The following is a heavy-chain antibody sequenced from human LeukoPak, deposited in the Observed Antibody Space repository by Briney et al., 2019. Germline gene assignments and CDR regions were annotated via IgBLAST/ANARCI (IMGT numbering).Heavy chain of an antibody. D-gene: IGHD3-10*01. CDR3: ARGIKRYYGPGSYYNN. J-gene: IGHJ4*02. V-gene: IGHV4-39*07. CDR1: GGSISSSSYY. CDR2: IYYSGST. Sequence: SETLSLTCTVSGGSISSSSYYWGWIRQPPGKGLEWIGSIYYSGSTYYNPSLKSRVTISVDTSKNQFSLKLSSVTAADTAVYYCARGIKRYYGPGSYYNNWGQGSLVTVSS.